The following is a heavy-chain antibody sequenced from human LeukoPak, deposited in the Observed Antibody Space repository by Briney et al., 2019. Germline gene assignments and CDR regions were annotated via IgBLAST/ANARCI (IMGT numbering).Heavy chain of an antibody. V-gene: IGHV4-4*02. CDR3: ARVVVHPGYYVDYFDY. Sequence: SSETLSLTCTVSGDSINSLDLWSWVRQPPGKGLEWIGEMYLSGTTHSNPSVKSRVTISIDKSKNQFFLNLSSVTAADTAVYYCARVVVHPGYYVDYFDYWGQGTLVTVSS. CDR2: MYLSGTT. J-gene: IGHJ4*02. CDR1: GDSINSLDL. D-gene: IGHD1-26*01.